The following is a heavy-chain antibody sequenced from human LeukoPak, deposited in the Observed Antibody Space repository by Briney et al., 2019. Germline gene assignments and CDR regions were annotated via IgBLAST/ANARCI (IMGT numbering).Heavy chain of an antibody. CDR3: ARDRLGLSSPGYYYYGMDV. J-gene: IGHJ6*02. V-gene: IGHV1-2*06. CDR1: GYTFNGYY. D-gene: IGHD6-13*01. Sequence: ASVKVSCKAPGYTFNGYYIQWVRQAPGQGLEWMGLINPNSGATIYSKKFQGRVIMSRDTSISTAYMELYRLRSDDTAVYFCARDRLGLSSPGYYYYGMDVWGQGTTVTVSS. CDR2: INPNSGAT.